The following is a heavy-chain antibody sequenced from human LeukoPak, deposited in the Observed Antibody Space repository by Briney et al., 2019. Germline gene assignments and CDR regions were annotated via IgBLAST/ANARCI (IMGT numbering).Heavy chain of an antibody. D-gene: IGHD5-18*01. CDR3: ARGRAVDAGGIDF. CDR2: IHHSGSA. J-gene: IGHJ4*02. CDR1: GDSISSGDFY. Sequence: SETLSLTCTVSGDSISSGDFYWSWVRQPPGKGLEWIAYIHHSGSAFYSRSLKRRVTISVDSSKNQFSLRLTSVTAADTAVYFCARGRAVDAGGIDFWGQGTLVTVSP. V-gene: IGHV4-30-4*01.